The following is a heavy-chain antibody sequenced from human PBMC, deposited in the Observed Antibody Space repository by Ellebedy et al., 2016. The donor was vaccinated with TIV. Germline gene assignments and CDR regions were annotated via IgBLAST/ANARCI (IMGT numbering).Heavy chain of an antibody. J-gene: IGHJ4*02. D-gene: IGHD2-2*01. CDR3: ARDALYPVVPADSFDY. CDR2: ISYDGSNK. Sequence: GESLKISXAASGFTFSSYAMHWVRQAPGKGLEWVAVISYDGSNKYYADSVKGRFTISRDNSKNTLYLQMNSLRAEDTAVYYCARDALYPVVPADSFDYWGQGTLVTVSS. V-gene: IGHV3-30-3*01. CDR1: GFTFSSYA.